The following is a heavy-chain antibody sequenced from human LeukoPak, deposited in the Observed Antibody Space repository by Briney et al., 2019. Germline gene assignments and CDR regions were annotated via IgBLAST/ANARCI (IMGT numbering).Heavy chain of an antibody. CDR3: AKDLYSNYGPADY. J-gene: IGHJ4*02. D-gene: IGHD4-11*01. CDR2: INGGSVNT. CDR1: GFTFSSYA. V-gene: IGHV3-23*01. Sequence: PGRSLRLSCAASGFTFSSYAMSWVRQAPGKGLEWVSTINGGSVNTHYADSVGGRFTISRDNSKNTVFLQMNSLRAEDTAVYYCAKDLYSNYGPADYWGQGSLVTVS.